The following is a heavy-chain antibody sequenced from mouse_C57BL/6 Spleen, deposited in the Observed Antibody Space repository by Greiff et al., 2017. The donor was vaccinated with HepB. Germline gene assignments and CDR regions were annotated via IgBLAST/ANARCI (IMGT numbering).Heavy chain of an antibody. V-gene: IGHV1-80*01. CDR1: GYAFSSYW. CDR2: IYPGDGDT. Sequence: VQLQQSGAELVKPGASVKISCKASGYAFSSYWMNWVKQRPGKGLEWIGQIYPGDGDTNYNGKFKGKATLTADKSSSTAYMQLSSLTSDDSAVYFCAREDYYGSSPYAMDYWGQGTSVTVSS. CDR3: AREDYYGSSPYAMDY. J-gene: IGHJ4*01. D-gene: IGHD1-1*01.